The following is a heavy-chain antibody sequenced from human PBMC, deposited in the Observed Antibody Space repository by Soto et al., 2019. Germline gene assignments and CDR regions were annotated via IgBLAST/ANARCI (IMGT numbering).Heavy chain of an antibody. D-gene: IGHD1-26*01. V-gene: IGHV4-59*01. CDR2: IYYSGST. CDR1: GGSISSYY. J-gene: IGHJ3*02. Sequence: SSETLSLTCTVSGGSISSYYWSWIRQPPGKGLEWIGYIYYSGSTNYNPSLKSRVTISVDTSKNQFSLKLSSVTAADTAVYYCAADLGAGDDAFDIWGQGTMVTVSS. CDR3: AADLGAGDDAFDI.